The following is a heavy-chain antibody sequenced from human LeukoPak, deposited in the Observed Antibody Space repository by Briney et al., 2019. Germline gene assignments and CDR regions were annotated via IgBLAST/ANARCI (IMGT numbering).Heavy chain of an antibody. J-gene: IGHJ3*02. Sequence: SETLSLTCAVYGGSFSGYYWSWIRQPPGKGLEWIGEINHSGSTNYNPSLKSRVTISVDTSKNQFSLKLSSVTAADTAVYYCARAAARPDACDIWGQGTMVTVSS. CDR3: ARAAARPDACDI. CDR2: INHSGST. CDR1: GGSFSGYY. D-gene: IGHD6-6*01. V-gene: IGHV4-34*01.